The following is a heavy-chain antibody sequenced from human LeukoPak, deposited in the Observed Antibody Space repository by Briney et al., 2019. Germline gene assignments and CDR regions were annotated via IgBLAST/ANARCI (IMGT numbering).Heavy chain of an antibody. CDR3: ARAGDDTYFDY. CDR2: ISYDGSNK. J-gene: IGHJ4*02. D-gene: IGHD4-17*01. Sequence: GGSLRLSCAASGFTFSSYAMHWVRQAPGKGLEWVAVISYDGSNKYYADSVKGRFTISRDNSKNTLYLQMNSLRAEDTAVYYCARAGDDTYFDYWGQGTLVTVSS. V-gene: IGHV3-30*04. CDR1: GFTFSSYA.